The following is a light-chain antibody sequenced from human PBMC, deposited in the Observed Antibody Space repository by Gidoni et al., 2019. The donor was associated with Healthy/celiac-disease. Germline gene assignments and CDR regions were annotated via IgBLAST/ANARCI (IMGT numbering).Light chain of an antibody. CDR1: QSISSY. V-gene: IGKV1-39*01. J-gene: IGKJ5*01. CDR3: QQSYSTPIT. CDR2: AAS. Sequence: DIQMTQSPSSLSASVGDRVTITCRASQSISSYLNWYQQKPGNAPKLLIYAASSLQSGVPSRFSGSGSVTDFTLTISSLHPEDFATYCRQQSYSTPITFGQGTRLEIK.